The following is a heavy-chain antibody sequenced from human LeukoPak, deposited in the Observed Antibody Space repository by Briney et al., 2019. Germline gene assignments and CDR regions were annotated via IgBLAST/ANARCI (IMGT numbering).Heavy chain of an antibody. J-gene: IGHJ4*02. CDR1: GFTFSSYG. Sequence: GGSLRLSCAASGFTFSSYGMHWVRQAPGKGLEWVTFIRYGGSNKNYADSVKGRFTISRDNSQNTLYLQMNSLRAEDTAVYYCALQGYLVAFEYWGRGTLVTVSS. CDR3: ALQGYLVAFEY. D-gene: IGHD6-13*01. CDR2: IRYGGSNK. V-gene: IGHV3-30*02.